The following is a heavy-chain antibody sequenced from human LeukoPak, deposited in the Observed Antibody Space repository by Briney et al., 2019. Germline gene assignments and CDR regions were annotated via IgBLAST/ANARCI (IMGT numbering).Heavy chain of an antibody. CDR3: ARAFYPGYYSYMAV. D-gene: IGHD3-3*02. J-gene: IGHJ6*03. CDR2: IYYSGST. CDR1: GGSISNYY. V-gene: IGHV4-59*01. Sequence: PSETLSLTCTVSGGSISNYYWSWIRQSPGKGLEWIGYIYYSGSTKYNPSLKSRVTISVDTSKNQFSLRLSSVTAADTAVYYCARAFYPGYYSYMAVWGKGTTVTVSS.